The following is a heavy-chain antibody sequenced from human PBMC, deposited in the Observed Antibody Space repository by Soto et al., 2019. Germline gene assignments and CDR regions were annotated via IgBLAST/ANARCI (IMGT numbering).Heavy chain of an antibody. CDR3: AREGYSSSWSPYYYGMDV. D-gene: IGHD6-13*01. J-gene: IGHJ6*02. Sequence: LRLSCASSGFTLSSYGMHWVGQAPGKGLEGVAVIRYDRSNKYYADSVKGRFTISRDNSKNTLYLQMNSLRAEDTAVYYCAREGYSSSWSPYYYGMDVWGQGT. CDR2: IRYDRSNK. CDR1: GFTLSSYG. V-gene: IGHV3-33*01.